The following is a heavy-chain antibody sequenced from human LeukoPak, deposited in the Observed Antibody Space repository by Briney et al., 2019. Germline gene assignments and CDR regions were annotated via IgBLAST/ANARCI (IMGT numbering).Heavy chain of an antibody. J-gene: IGHJ4*02. V-gene: IGHV3-23*01. D-gene: IGHD2-2*01. CDR3: EKRYSSSSWTAAFDS. CDR2: ISGSGDGT. Sequence: GGSLRLSCAASGFTFSSYDMAWVRQTPGRGLEWVSGISGSGDGTYYADSVKGRFTISRDNSKNTLYLQINSLRAEDTAVYYFEKRYSSSSWTAAFDSWGQGTLVTVSS. CDR1: GFTFSSYD.